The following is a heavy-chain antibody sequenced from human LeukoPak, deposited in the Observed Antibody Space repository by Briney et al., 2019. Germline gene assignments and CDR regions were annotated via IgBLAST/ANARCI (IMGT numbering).Heavy chain of an antibody. V-gene: IGHV1-2*02. Sequence: ASVKVSCKASGYTFTGYYMHWVRQAPGQGLEWMGWINPNSGGTNYAQKFQGRVTMTRDTSISTAYMELSRLRSDDTAVYYCARALSYGVWFDPWGQGTLVTVSS. D-gene: IGHD5-18*01. CDR3: ARALSYGVWFDP. CDR2: INPNSGGT. CDR1: GYTFTGYY. J-gene: IGHJ5*02.